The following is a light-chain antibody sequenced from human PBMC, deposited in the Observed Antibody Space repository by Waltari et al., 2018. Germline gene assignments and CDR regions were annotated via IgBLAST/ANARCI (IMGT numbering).Light chain of an antibody. CDR2: DVS. CDR1: RNDAGVYNS. Sequence: QSALTPPAYVSGSPGQSVTIFCPGTRNDAGVYNSVSWYQEPPGQAPRVIIYDVSDRPSGVSDRFSGSKSGNTASLTISGLQAEDEADYYCSSQSSNDVVLFGGGTKLTVL. J-gene: IGLJ2*01. V-gene: IGLV2-14*01. CDR3: SSQSSNDVVL.